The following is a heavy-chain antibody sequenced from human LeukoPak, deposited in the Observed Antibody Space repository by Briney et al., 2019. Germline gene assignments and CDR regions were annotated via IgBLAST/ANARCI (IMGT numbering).Heavy chain of an antibody. J-gene: IGHJ4*02. V-gene: IGHV1-8*01. CDR3: TRGSSGRRDN. CDR1: VYTFTSCD. CDR2: MNPNSGNT. Sequence: ASVNVSFKASVYTFTSCDINWVRQATGQGREGMGWMNPNSGNTGYVQSFQGRITITRDISIGTAYMELSNLTSEDTAIYYCTRGSSGRRDNWGQGTLVTVSA. D-gene: IGHD6-19*01.